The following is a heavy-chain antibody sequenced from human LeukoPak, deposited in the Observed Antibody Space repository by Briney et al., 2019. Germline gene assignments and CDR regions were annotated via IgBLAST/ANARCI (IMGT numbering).Heavy chain of an antibody. D-gene: IGHD1-14*01. CDR3: ARGLRKTPEGY. V-gene: IGHV1-2*02. CDR1: GYTFTGYY. CDR2: VNPNSGDT. Sequence: GASVKVSCKASGYTFTGYYLHWVRQAPGQGLEWMGCVNPNSGDTNYAQKFQGSVTMTRDTSISTVYMELSSLRSEDTAVYYCARGLRKTPEGYWGQGTLVTVSS. J-gene: IGHJ4*02.